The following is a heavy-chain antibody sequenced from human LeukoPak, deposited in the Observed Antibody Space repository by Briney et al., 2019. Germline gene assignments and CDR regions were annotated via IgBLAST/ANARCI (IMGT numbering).Heavy chain of an antibody. J-gene: IGHJ6*02. CDR2: INHSGST. V-gene: IGHV4-34*01. Sequence: KPSETLSLTCAVYGGSFSGYYWSWIRQPPGKGLEWIGEINHSGSTNYNPSLKSRVTISVDTSKNQFSLKQSSVTAADTAVYYCARGNTMVRGVKIDYYGMDVWGQGTTVTVSS. CDR3: ARGNTMVRGVKIDYYGMDV. D-gene: IGHD3-10*01. CDR1: GGSFSGYY.